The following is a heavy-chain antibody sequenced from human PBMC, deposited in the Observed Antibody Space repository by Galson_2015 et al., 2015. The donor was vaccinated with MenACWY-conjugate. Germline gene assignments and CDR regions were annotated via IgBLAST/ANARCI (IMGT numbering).Heavy chain of an antibody. CDR3: AKDVYMDV. V-gene: IGHV3-23*01. J-gene: IGHJ6*03. CDR1: GFTFRQYA. CDR2: ISDSGAAT. Sequence: SLRLSCAVSGFTFRQYAMSWVRQAPGTGLEWVAIISDSGAATHYIDSAKGRFTISRDNSKNTLYLQMSRLRAEDTALYYCAKDVYMDVCGKGTTVPVSS.